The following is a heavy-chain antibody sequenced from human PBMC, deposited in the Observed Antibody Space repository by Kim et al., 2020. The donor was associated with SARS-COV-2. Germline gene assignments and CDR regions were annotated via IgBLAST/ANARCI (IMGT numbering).Heavy chain of an antibody. CDR3: AKDLPGHGFYDY. D-gene: IGHD3-10*01. CDR1: GFTFSSFA. V-gene: IGHV3-23*03. CDR2: IYGSGSGT. J-gene: IGHJ4*02. Sequence: GGSLRLSCVASGFTFSSFAMGWVLQAPEKGLEWVSFIYGSGSGTYYADSVRGRFTISRDNSKNTLHLQMASLRVEDTAIYYCAKDLPGHGFYDYWGQGAL.